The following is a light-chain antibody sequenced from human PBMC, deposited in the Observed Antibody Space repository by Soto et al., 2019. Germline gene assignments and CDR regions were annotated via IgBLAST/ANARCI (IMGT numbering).Light chain of an antibody. V-gene: IGKV2-28*01. CDR1: QSLLFSSGYNY. J-gene: IGKJ1*01. CDR3: MQALQTPWT. CDR2: LGS. Sequence: DIVMTQSPLSLPVTPGEPASISCRSNQSLLFSSGYNYLDWYLQKPGQSPQVLIYLGSNRASGVPDRFSGSGSGTDFTLKISRVEAEDVGVYYCMQALQTPWTFGQGTRVEI.